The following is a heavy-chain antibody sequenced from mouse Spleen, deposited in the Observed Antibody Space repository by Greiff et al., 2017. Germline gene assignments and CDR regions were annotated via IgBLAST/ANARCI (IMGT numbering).Heavy chain of an antibody. CDR3: ARDFITTAAWFAY. CDR1: GFNIKDYY. CDR2: IDPEDGET. Sequence: EVKLQESGAELVKPGASVKLSCTASGFNIKDYYMHWVKQRTEQGLEWIGRIDPEDGETKYAPKFQGKATITADTSSNTAYLQLSSLTSEDTAVYCCARDFITTAAWFAYWGQGTLVTVSA. V-gene: IGHV14-2*01. J-gene: IGHJ3*01. D-gene: IGHD1-2*01.